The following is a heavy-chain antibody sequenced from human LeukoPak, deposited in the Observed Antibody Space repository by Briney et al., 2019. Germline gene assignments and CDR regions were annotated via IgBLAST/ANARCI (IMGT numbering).Heavy chain of an antibody. V-gene: IGHV1-18*01. J-gene: IGHJ4*02. Sequence: AASVKVSCKASGYTFTNYGISWVRQAPGQGLEWMGWISGYDGNTNSAQKLQDRVIMTTDTSMSTAYMELRSLRSDDTAVYYCARAPTVTTRVDYWGQGTLVTVSS. D-gene: IGHD4-17*01. CDR3: ARAPTVTTRVDY. CDR2: ISGYDGNT. CDR1: GYTFTNYG.